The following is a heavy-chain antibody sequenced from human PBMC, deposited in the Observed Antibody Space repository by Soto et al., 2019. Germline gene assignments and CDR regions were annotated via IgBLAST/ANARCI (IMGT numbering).Heavy chain of an antibody. CDR3: ARDSGSYGGDY. V-gene: IGHV3-30-3*01. CDR2: ISYDGSNK. CDR1: GFTFSSYA. Sequence: VQLVESGGGLVQPGGSLRLSCAASGFTFSSYAMHWVRQAPGKGLEWVAVISYDGSNKYYADSVKGRFTISRDNSKNTLYLQMNSLRAEDTAVYYCARDSGSYGGDYWGQGTLVTVSS. D-gene: IGHD1-26*01. J-gene: IGHJ4*02.